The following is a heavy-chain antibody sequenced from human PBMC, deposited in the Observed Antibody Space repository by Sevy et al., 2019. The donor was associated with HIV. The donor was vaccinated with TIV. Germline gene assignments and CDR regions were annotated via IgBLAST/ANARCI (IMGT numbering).Heavy chain of an antibody. CDR3: AITIFGVVHSLYYYGMDV. V-gene: IGHV1-46*03. J-gene: IGHJ6*02. D-gene: IGHD3-3*01. CDR1: GYTFTSYY. CDR2: INPSGGST. Sequence: ASVKVSCKASGYTFTSYYMHWVRHAPGQGLEWMGIINPSGGSTSYAQKFQGRVTMTRDTSTSTVYMELSSLRSEDTAVYYCAITIFGVVHSLYYYGMDVWGQGTTVTVSS.